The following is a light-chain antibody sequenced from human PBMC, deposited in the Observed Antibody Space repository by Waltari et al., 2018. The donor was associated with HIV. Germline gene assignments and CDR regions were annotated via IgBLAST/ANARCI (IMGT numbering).Light chain of an antibody. Sequence: DIVMTQSPDSLAVSLDERATINCKSSQSLLYSSNNKNYLTWYQQKPGQPPKLLIYWASTRESGVPDRFSGSGSGTDFTLTISSLQAEDVAVYYCQQYYSTPLTFGGGTKVEIK. CDR2: WAS. CDR1: QSLLYSSNNKNY. J-gene: IGKJ4*01. CDR3: QQYYSTPLT. V-gene: IGKV4-1*01.